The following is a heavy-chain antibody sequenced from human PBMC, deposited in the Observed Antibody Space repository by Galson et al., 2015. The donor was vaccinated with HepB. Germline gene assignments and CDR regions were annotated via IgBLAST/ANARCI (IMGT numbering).Heavy chain of an antibody. D-gene: IGHD3-22*01. CDR3: ARGPYYYDSSGYYPLDY. CDR1: GYTFTSYG. Sequence: SVKVSCKASGYTFTSYGISWVRQAPGQGLEWMGWISAYNGNTNYAQKLQGRVTMTTDTSTSTAYMELRSLRSDDTAVYYCARGPYYYDSSGYYPLDYWGQGTLVTVSS. V-gene: IGHV1-18*04. J-gene: IGHJ4*02. CDR2: ISAYNGNT.